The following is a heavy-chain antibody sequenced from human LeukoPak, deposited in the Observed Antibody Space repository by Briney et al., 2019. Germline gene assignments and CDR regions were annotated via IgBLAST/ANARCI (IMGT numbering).Heavy chain of an antibody. V-gene: IGHV4-61*02. CDR3: ARVRFRSGYYTYYYYYYRDV. CDR1: GGSISSGSYY. Sequence: PSQTLSLTCTVSGGSISSGSYYWSWIRQPAGKGLEWIGRIYTSGSTNYNPSLKSRVTISVDTSKNQFSLKLSSVTAADTAVYYCARVRFRSGYYTYYYYYYRDVWGKGTTVTVSS. CDR2: IYTSGST. J-gene: IGHJ6*03. D-gene: IGHD3-3*01.